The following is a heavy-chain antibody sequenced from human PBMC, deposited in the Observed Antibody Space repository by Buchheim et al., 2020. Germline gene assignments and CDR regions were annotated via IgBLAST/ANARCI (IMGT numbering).Heavy chain of an antibody. CDR3: RGYCSGGSCYSYYFDY. D-gene: IGHD2-15*01. CDR1: GFTFSSYA. CDR2: ISCSGGST. Sequence: EVQLLESGGGLVQPGGSLRLSCAASGFTFSSYAMSWVRQAPGKGLEWVSAISCSGGSTHYADSVKGRFTISRDNSKNTLYLQMNSLRAEDTAVYYCRGYCSGGSCYSYYFDYWGQGTL. V-gene: IGHV3-23*01. J-gene: IGHJ4*02.